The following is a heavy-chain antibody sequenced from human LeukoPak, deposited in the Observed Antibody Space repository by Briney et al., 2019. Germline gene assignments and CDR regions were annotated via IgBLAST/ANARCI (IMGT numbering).Heavy chain of an antibody. CDR2: INSNGGST. Sequence: PGGSLRLSCAASGFTFSSYAMHWVRQAPGKGLEYVSAINSNGGSTFYASSVKGRFTISRDNSKSTLYLQMGSLRPEDMAVYYCARGHPGSGICSYWFDPWGQGTLVTVSS. V-gene: IGHV3-64*01. CDR1: GFTFSSYA. CDR3: ARGHPGSGICSYWFDP. D-gene: IGHD3-10*01. J-gene: IGHJ5*02.